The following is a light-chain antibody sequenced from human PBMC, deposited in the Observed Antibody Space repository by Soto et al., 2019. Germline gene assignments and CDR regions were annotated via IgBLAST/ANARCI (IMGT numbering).Light chain of an antibody. CDR2: DVS. V-gene: IGLV2-14*03. CDR3: SSYTTSRTVI. J-gene: IGLJ2*01. Sequence: QSVLTQPASVSGSPGQSITISCAGTTSDIGNYDFVSWYQQHPGKAPKLILCDVSRRPSGISDRFSGSKSGNTASLSISGLQTEDEADYYCSSYTTSRTVIFGGGTKVTVL. CDR1: TSDIGNYDF.